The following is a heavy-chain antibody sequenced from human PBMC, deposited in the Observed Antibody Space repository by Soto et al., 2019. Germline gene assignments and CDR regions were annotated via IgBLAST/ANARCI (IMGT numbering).Heavy chain of an antibody. V-gene: IGHV4-59*01. J-gene: IGHJ4*02. D-gene: IGHD2-15*01. CDR2: ISHSGNT. Sequence: QVQLQESGPGLVKPSETLSLTCTVSGDSIISGYWSWIRQPPGKGLEWIGYISHSGNTKYNPSLRGRVTMSVDTPKNQFSLRLSSVTTADTAVYYCAGLRGYAGSPIDYWGQGTLVTVSS. CDR3: AGLRGYAGSPIDY. CDR1: GDSIISGY.